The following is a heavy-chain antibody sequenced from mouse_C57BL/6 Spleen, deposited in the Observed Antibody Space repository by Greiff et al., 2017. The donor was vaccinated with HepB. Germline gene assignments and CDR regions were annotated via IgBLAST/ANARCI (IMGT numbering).Heavy chain of an antibody. V-gene: IGHV1-64*01. Sequence: VQLQQSGAELVKPGASVKLSCKASGYTFTSYWMHWVKQRPGQGLEWIGMIHPNSGSTNYNEKFKSKATLTVDKSSSTAYMQLSSLTSADAAVYYGARRITTLVGPYFDYWGQGTTLTVSS. J-gene: IGHJ2*01. CDR2: IHPNSGST. D-gene: IGHD1-1*01. CDR1: GYTFTSYW. CDR3: ARRITTLVGPYFDY.